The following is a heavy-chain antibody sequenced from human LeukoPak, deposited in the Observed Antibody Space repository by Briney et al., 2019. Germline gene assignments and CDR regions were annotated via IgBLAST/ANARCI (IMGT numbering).Heavy chain of an antibody. CDR3: ARDGAVIHHDVGSPPLWFDP. V-gene: IGHV3-11*04. D-gene: IGHD3-10*01. J-gene: IGHJ5*02. CDR1: GFTFSDYW. Sequence: GGSLRLSCAASGFTFSDYWMNWIRQAPGKGLEWVSYISSSGDTIYYADSVKGRFTISRDNAKNSLYLQMTSLRAEDTAVYYCARDGAVIHHDVGSPPLWFDPWGQGTLVTVSS. CDR2: ISSSGDTI.